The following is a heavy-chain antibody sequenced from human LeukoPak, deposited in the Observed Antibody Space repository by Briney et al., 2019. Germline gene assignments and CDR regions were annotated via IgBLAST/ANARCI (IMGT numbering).Heavy chain of an antibody. CDR3: ARHDSSGYYGYYYYGMDV. J-gene: IGHJ6*02. D-gene: IGHD3-22*01. CDR1: GYTFTGYY. CDR2: INPNSGGT. Sequence: ASVKVSCKASGYTFTGYYMHWVRQAPGQGLEWMGWINPNSGGTNYAQKFQGRVTMTRDTSISTAYMELSRLRSDDTAVYYCARHDSSGYYGYYYYGMDVWGQGTTVTVSS. V-gene: IGHV1-2*02.